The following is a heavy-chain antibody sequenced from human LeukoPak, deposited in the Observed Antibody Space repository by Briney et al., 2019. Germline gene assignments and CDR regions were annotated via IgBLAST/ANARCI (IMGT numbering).Heavy chain of an antibody. D-gene: IGHD3-3*01. V-gene: IGHV1-3*01. J-gene: IGHJ4*02. Sequence: ASVKVSCKASGYTFTSYAMHWVRQAPGQRLEWMGWINAGNGNTKYSQKFQGRVTITRDTSASTAYMELSSLRSEDTAVYYCARAIYSRSWRDHFDYWGQGTLVTVSS. CDR1: GYTFTSYA. CDR2: INAGNGNT. CDR3: ARAIYSRSWRDHFDY.